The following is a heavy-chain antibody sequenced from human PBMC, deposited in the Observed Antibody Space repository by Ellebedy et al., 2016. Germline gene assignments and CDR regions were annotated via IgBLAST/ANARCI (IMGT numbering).Heavy chain of an antibody. J-gene: IGHJ3*02. Sequence: SETLSLXXTVSGGSITSGDYQWSWIRQPAGKGLEWIGRIYTSGSTIYNPSLKSRVTMSVDTSKNQFSLRLSSVTAADTAMYYCVREGYISIFDMWGQGTMVTVSS. CDR3: VREGYISIFDM. V-gene: IGHV4-61*02. D-gene: IGHD5-12*01. CDR2: IYTSGST. CDR1: GGSITSGDYQ.